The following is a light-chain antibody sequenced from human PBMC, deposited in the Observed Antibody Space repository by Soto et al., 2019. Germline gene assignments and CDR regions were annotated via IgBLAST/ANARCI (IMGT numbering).Light chain of an antibody. V-gene: IGKV3-15*01. CDR3: QQYNNWPPSWT. J-gene: IGKJ1*01. CDR2: GAS. Sequence: EIVMTQSPATLSVSPGERATLSCRASQSVSSNLAWYQQKPGQAPRLLIYGASTRATGIPARFSGSGSGTDFTPTISSLQSEDFAVFYCQQYNNWPPSWTFGKGTKVKIK. CDR1: QSVSSN.